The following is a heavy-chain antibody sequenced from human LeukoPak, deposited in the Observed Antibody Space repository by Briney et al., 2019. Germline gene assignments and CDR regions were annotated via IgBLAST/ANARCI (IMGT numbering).Heavy chain of an antibody. CDR3: ARHLTRYGIGYGWDPNWFDP. V-gene: IGHV4-30-4*01. J-gene: IGHJ5*02. D-gene: IGHD5-18*01. CDR1: GGSISSGDYY. CDR2: IYYSGST. Sequence: TLSLTCTVSGGSISSGDYYWSWIRQPPGKGLEWIGYIYYSGSTYYNPSLKSRVTMSVDTSKNQFSLKLSSVTAADTAVYYCARHLTRYGIGYGWDPNWFDPWGQGTLVTVSS.